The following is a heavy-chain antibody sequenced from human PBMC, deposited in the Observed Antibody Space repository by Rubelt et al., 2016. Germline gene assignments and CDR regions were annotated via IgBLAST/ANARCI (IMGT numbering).Heavy chain of an antibody. CDR2: VYDSGSS. Sequence: QVQLQESGPGLVKPSETLSLTCTVSGGSISGYYWSWIRQPPGKGLEWIGGVYDSGSSFYNPSLKSRVIISVDTSTNQFPLRWVSLTAAATAVYFCTTISLTGTSARGYFGPWGQGTLVTVSS. D-gene: IGHD1/OR15-1a*01. V-gene: IGHV4-59*04. J-gene: IGHJ5*02. CDR1: GGSISGYY. CDR3: TTISLTGTSARGYFGP.